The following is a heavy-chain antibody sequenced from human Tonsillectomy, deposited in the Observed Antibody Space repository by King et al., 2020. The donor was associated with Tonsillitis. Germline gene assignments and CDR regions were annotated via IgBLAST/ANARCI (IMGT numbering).Heavy chain of an antibody. CDR3: AGRNINIVATPFDY. V-gene: IGHV1-18*01. CDR1: GYSFTTYA. Sequence: QLVQSGAEVKKPGASVKVSCKASGYSFTTYAVTWVRQAPGQGLEWMGWISAYNGNTNYAQKLQGRVTMTTDTSTSTAYMELRSLRSDDTAVYYCAGRNINIVATPFDYWGQGTLVTVSS. D-gene: IGHD5-12*01. J-gene: IGHJ4*02. CDR2: ISAYNGNT.